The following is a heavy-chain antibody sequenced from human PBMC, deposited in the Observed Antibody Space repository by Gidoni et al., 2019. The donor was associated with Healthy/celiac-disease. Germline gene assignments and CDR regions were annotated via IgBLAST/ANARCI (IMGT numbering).Heavy chain of an antibody. CDR3: ARDRDGYNSYYFDY. V-gene: IGHV4-31*03. CDR2: IYYSGIT. D-gene: IGHD1-1*01. CDR1: GGSISSGGYY. Sequence: QVQLQESGPGLVKPSQTLSPTCTVSGGSISSGGYYRSWIRQHPVKGLEWIGYIYYSGITYYNPSLKSRVTISVDTSKNQFSLKLSSVTAADTAVYYCARDRDGYNSYYFDYWGHGTLVTVSS. J-gene: IGHJ4*01.